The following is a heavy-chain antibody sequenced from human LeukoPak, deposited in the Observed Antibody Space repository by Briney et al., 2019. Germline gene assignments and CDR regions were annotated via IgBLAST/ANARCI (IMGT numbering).Heavy chain of an antibody. CDR3: AARIAAAGTNAFDI. CDR2: IVVGSGNT. D-gene: IGHD6-13*01. CDR1: GFTFTSSA. V-gene: IGHV1-58*02. J-gene: IGHJ3*02. Sequence: SVRVSCKASGFTFTSSAMQWVRQARGQRLEWIGWIVVGSGNTNYAQKFQERVTITRDMSTSTAYMELSSLRSEDTAVYYCAARIAAAGTNAFDIWGQGTMVTVSS.